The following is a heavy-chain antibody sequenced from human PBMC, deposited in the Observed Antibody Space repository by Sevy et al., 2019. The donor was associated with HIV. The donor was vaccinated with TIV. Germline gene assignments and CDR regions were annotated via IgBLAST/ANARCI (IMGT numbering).Heavy chain of an antibody. Sequence: ASVKVSCKASGYTFTSYGISWVRQAPGQGLEWMGWISAYNGNTNYAQKLQGRVTMTTDTSTSTAYMELRSLRSDDTAVYYCARDRVGLTSSSSGEGNFQHWGQGTLVTVSS. D-gene: IGHD6-6*01. V-gene: IGHV1-18*01. CDR1: GYTFTSYG. J-gene: IGHJ1*01. CDR2: ISAYNGNT. CDR3: ARDRVGLTSSSSGEGNFQH.